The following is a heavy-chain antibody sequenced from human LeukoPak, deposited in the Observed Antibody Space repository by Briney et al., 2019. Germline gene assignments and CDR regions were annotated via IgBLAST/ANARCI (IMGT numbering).Heavy chain of an antibody. CDR2: ISSSGSTI. Sequence: GGSLRLSCAASGFTFSSYEMNWVRQAPGKGLEWVSYISSSGSTIYYADSVKGRFTISRDNAKNSLYLQMNSLRAEDTAVYYCARDQHYYGSLDYWGQGTLVTVSS. V-gene: IGHV3-48*03. CDR1: GFTFSSYE. D-gene: IGHD3-10*01. CDR3: ARDQHYYGSLDY. J-gene: IGHJ4*02.